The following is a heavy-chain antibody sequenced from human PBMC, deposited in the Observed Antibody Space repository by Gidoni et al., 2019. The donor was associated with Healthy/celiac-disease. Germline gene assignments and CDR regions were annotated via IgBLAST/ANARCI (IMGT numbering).Heavy chain of an antibody. Sequence: EVQLLESGGGVVQPGGSLRLSGAASGFTFSSYAMSWVRQAPGKGLEWVSAISGSGGSTYYADSVKGRFTISRDNSKNTLYLLMNSLRAEDTAVYYCAKGQSGSYQWVAFDIWGQGTMVTVSS. CDR1: GFTFSSYA. D-gene: IGHD1-26*01. CDR3: AKGQSGSYQWVAFDI. J-gene: IGHJ3*02. CDR2: ISGSGGST. V-gene: IGHV3-23*01.